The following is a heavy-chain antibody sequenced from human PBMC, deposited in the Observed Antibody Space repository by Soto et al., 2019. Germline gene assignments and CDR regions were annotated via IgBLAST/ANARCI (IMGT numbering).Heavy chain of an antibody. CDR3: AKLATCSTISPFDI. CDR2: ISPYSGNT. Sequence: ASVKVSCKASGYNFTNFGINWLRKAPGQGLEWVGWISPYSGNTNYAQKFRGRVTMTTDATTAYMELRSPRSDDAAMYYCAKLATCSTISPFDIWGQGTMVSVSS. J-gene: IGHJ3*02. V-gene: IGHV1-18*01. CDR1: GYNFTNFG. D-gene: IGHD2-2*01.